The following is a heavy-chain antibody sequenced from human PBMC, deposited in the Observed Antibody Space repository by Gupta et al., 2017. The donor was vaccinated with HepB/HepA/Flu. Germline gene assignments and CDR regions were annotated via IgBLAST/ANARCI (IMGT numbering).Heavy chain of an antibody. J-gene: IGHJ6*03. CDR1: GGTFSSYA. Sequence: VKKPGSSVKVSCKASGGTFSSYAISWVRQAPGQGLEWMGGIIPIFGTANYAQKFQGRVTITADKSTSTAYMELSSLRSEDTAVYHCARCIVVVPAAPDYYYYYYMDVWGKGTTVTVSS. CDR2: IIPIFGTA. D-gene: IGHD2-2*01. V-gene: IGHV1-69*06. CDR3: ARCIVVVPAAPDYYYYYYMDV.